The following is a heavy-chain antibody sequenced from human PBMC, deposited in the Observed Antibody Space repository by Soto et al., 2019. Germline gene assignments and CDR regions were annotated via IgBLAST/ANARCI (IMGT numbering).Heavy chain of an antibody. CDR2: ISYDSTKT. J-gene: IGHJ6*02. CDR1: GFTFNSYG. V-gene: IGHV3-30*03. D-gene: IGHD1-26*01. CDR3: ARTRSAWSDFHYYSLDV. Sequence: GSLRLSCAASGFTFNSYGMHWVRQGPGNGLEWVAFISYDSTKTYYADSVKGRFTISRDNSNSALYVQMNSLTGEDTAVYYCARTRSAWSDFHYYSLDVWGQGTTVTFSS.